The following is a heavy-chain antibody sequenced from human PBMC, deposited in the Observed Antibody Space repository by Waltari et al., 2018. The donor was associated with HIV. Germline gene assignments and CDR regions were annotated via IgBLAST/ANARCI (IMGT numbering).Heavy chain of an antibody. CDR3: ARMTRIAVAGGSWFDP. CDR2: IYYSGST. J-gene: IGHJ5*02. V-gene: IGHV4-39*07. Sequence: QLQLQESGPGLVKPSETLSLTCTVSGGSISSSSYYWGWIRQPPGKGLEWIGSIYYSGSTYYNPSLKSRVTISVDTSKNQFSLKLSSVTAADTAVYYCARMTRIAVAGGSWFDPWGQGTLVTVSS. D-gene: IGHD6-19*01. CDR1: GGSISSSSYY.